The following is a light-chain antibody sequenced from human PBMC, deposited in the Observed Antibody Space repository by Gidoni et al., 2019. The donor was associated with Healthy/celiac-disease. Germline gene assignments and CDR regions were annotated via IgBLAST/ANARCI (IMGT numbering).Light chain of an antibody. CDR2: GAS. CDR3: QKYNKWPRT. J-gene: IGKJ1*01. CDR1: QSVSSN. V-gene: IGKV3-15*01. Sequence: EIVMTQSPAILSVSPGERATLSCRASQSVSSNLAWYQQKPGQAPRLLISGASTRATGIPARFSGSGSGTEFTLTISSLQSEDFAVYYCQKYNKWPRTFGQGTKVEIK.